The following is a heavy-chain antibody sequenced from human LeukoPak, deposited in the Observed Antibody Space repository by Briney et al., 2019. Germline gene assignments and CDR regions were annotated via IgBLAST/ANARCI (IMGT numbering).Heavy chain of an antibody. CDR1: GFTFSNYW. V-gene: IGHV3-74*01. CDR3: ARGGVDV. CDR2: INSDGSST. Sequence: GGSLRLSCAASGFTFSNYWIYWVRQVPGKGLVWVSRINSDGSSTNYADSVKGRFTISRDNAKNTLYLQMNSLRAEDTAVYYCARGGVDVWGKGTTVTISS. J-gene: IGHJ6*04.